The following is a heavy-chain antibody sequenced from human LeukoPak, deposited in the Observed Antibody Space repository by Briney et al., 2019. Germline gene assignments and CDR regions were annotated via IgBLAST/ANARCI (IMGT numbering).Heavy chain of an antibody. Sequence: PGGSLRLSCAASGFTFSSYAMSWVRQAPGKGLEWVSAISGSGGSTYYADSVKGRFTISRDNSKNTLYLQMNSLRAEDTAVYYCAKASTPPRPPTTYYDFWRHLYFDYWGQGTLVTVSS. V-gene: IGHV3-23*01. CDR2: ISGSGGST. J-gene: IGHJ4*02. CDR1: GFTFSSYA. D-gene: IGHD3-3*01. CDR3: AKASTPPRPPTTYYDFWRHLYFDY.